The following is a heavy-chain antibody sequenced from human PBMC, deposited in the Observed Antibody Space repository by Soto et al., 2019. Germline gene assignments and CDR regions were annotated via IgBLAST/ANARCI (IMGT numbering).Heavy chain of an antibody. CDR1: GHSITASCSN. J-gene: IGHJ4*02. V-gene: IGHV4-39*01. Sequence: PXETLSLACTVAGHSITASCSNWAWIRQPPGKGLEWIGTFYYSGTTSQNPPLRSRITISGDTSRNQFSLNLRSVTAADSGVYYCAKLVRDDVRRSDLDHWAQGTLVTVSS. D-gene: IGHD3-10*02. CDR2: FYYSGTT. CDR3: AKLVRDDVRRSDLDH.